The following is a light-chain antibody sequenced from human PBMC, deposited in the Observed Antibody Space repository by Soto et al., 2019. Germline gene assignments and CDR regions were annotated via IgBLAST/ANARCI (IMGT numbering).Light chain of an antibody. Sequence: EIVLTQSPGTLSLSPGERATLSCRASQSVSSSYLAWYQQKPGQAPRLLIYGASSRATGIPDRFSGSVSGTDFTLTISRLEPEDFAVYYCQQYGSSFTFGRGTKVDIK. CDR3: QQYGSSFT. V-gene: IGKV3-20*01. J-gene: IGKJ3*01. CDR1: QSVSSSY. CDR2: GAS.